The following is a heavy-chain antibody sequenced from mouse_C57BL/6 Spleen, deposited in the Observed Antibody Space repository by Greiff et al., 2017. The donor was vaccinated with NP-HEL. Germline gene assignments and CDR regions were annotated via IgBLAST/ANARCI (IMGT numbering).Heavy chain of an antibody. Sequence: EVKLMESGGGLVKPGGSLKLSCAASGFTFSDYGMHWVRQAPEKGLEWVAYISSGSSTTYYADTVKGRFTISRDNAKNTLFLQMTSLRSEDTAMYYCARSTTVVPFAYWGQGTLVTVSA. CDR1: GFTFSDYG. CDR2: ISSGSSTT. V-gene: IGHV5-17*01. D-gene: IGHD1-1*01. J-gene: IGHJ3*01. CDR3: ARSTTVVPFAY.